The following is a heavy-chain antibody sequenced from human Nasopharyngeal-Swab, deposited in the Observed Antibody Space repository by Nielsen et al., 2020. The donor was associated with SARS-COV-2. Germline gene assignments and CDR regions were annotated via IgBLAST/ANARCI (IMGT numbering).Heavy chain of an antibody. CDR1: GGSITISTYY. D-gene: IGHD6-13*01. CDR3: ARDRSSWRY. CDR2: IYYSGST. Sequence: SETLSLTCTVSGGSITISTYYWSWIRQPPGKGLEWIGYIYYSGSTNYNPSLKSRVTISVDTSKNQFSLKLSSVTAADTAVYYCARDRSSWRYWGQGTLVTVSS. V-gene: IGHV4-61*01. J-gene: IGHJ4*02.